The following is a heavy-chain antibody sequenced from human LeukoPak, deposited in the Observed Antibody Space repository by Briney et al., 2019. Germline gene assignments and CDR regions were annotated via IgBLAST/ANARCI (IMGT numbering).Heavy chain of an antibody. V-gene: IGHV1-18*01. J-gene: IGHJ4*02. D-gene: IGHD6-13*01. CDR2: ISTYNGNT. CDR1: GYTFTIYG. Sequence: ASVTVTFTASGYTFTIYGFRWVRQAPGQGLGWMGWISTYNGNTNYAQKFQGRVTMTTDTSTSTAYMELRSLRSDDTGVYYCAIQHRGQPLWGQGTLVTVSS. CDR3: AIQHRGQPL.